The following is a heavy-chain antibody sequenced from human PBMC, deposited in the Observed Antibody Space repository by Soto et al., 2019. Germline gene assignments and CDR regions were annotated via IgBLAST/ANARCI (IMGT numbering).Heavy chain of an antibody. CDR2: ISSSSSTI. V-gene: IGHV3-48*01. CDR3: ASLYSSSWTPDAFDI. CDR1: GFTFSSYS. D-gene: IGHD6-13*01. Sequence: EVQLVESGGGLVQPGGSLRLSCAASGFTFSSYSMNWVRLAPGKGLEWVSYISSSSSTIYYADSVKGRFTISRDNAKNSLYLQMNSLRAEDTAVYYCASLYSSSWTPDAFDIWGQGTMVTVSS. J-gene: IGHJ3*02.